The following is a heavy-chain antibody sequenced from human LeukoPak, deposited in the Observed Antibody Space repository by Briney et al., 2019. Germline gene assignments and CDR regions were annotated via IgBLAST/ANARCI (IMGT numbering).Heavy chain of an antibody. CDR1: GFTFSSYS. CDR2: ISSSSSTI. D-gene: IGHD3-3*01. CDR3: AKGPLRFLEWLIRY. Sequence: GGSLRLSCAASGFTFSSYSMNWVRQAPGKGLEWVSYISSSSSTIYYADSVKGRFTISRDNAKNSLYLQMNSLRDEDTAVYYCAKGPLRFLEWLIRYWGQGTLVTVSS. J-gene: IGHJ4*02. V-gene: IGHV3-48*02.